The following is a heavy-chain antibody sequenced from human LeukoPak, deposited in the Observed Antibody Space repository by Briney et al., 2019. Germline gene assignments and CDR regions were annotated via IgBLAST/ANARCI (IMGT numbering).Heavy chain of an antibody. D-gene: IGHD3-22*01. CDR3: AKDPHYDSSGYSFDP. J-gene: IGHJ5*02. CDR1: GFTFSNYA. CDR2: IRGSGGSS. V-gene: IGHV3-23*01. Sequence: GGSLRLSCAASGFTFSNYAMSWVRQAPGKGLEWVSGIRGSGGSSDYADSVKGRFTISRDNFKNTLYLQMNSLRAEDTAVYYCAKDPHYDSSGYSFDPWGQGTLVTVSS.